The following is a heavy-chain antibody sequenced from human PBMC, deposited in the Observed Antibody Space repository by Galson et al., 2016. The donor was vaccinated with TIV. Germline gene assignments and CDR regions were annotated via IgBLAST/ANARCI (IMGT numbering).Heavy chain of an antibody. V-gene: IGHV3-21*01. J-gene: IGHJ4*02. CDR2: ITTTVPNT. D-gene: IGHD6-19*01. Sequence: SLRLSCATSGFTFRSYTMNWVRQAPGKGLEWVSAITTTVPNTYYADSLKGRFTISRDSAKNSLFLQMNSLRVEDTGVYYCVRAGSGWYELDYWGQGTLVTVSS. CDR1: GFTFRSYT. CDR3: VRAGSGWYELDY.